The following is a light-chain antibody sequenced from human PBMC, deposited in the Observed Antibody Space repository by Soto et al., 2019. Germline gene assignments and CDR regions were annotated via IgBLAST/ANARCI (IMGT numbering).Light chain of an antibody. J-gene: IGKJ1*01. CDR1: QSVSSS. V-gene: IGKV3-15*01. Sequence: EIMMTQSPATLSVSPGERATLSCRASQSVSSSLAWYQQKPGQAPRLLIYGASTRATGTPARFSGSGSGTDFSLTITRLEPEDFAVYYCQQYGRAWTFGQGTKVDIK. CDR2: GAS. CDR3: QQYGRAWT.